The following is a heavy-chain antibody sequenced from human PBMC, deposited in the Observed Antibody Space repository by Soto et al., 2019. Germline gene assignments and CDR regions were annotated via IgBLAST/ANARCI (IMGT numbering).Heavy chain of an antibody. CDR1: GFTFRSYS. V-gene: IGHV3-21*01. CDR2: ISSSSSYI. Sequence: XGSLRLCCAASGFTFRSYSMNWVRQAPGKGLEWVSSISSSSSYIYYADSVKGRFTISRDNAKNSLYLQMNSLRAEDTAVYYCERELPTHLFDDWGQGTLVTVSS. D-gene: IGHD2-15*01. CDR3: ERELPTHLFDD. J-gene: IGHJ4*02.